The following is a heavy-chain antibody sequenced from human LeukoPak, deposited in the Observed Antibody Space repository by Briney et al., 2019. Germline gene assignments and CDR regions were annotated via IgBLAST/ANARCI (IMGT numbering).Heavy chain of an antibody. Sequence: KSSETLSLTCTVSGGSISSGSYYWSWIRQPAGKGLEWIGRIYTSGSTNYNPSLKSRVTISVDTSKNQFSLKLSSVTAADTAVYYCATTTRDFDWLFDYWGQGTLVTVSS. CDR2: IYTSGST. V-gene: IGHV4-61*02. J-gene: IGHJ4*02. CDR1: GGSISSGSYY. D-gene: IGHD3-9*01. CDR3: ATTTRDFDWLFDY.